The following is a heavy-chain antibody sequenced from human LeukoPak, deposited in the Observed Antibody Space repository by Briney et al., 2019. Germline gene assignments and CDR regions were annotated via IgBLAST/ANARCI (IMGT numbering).Heavy chain of an antibody. D-gene: IGHD3-10*01. Sequence: SETLSLTCTVSGGSISSYYWSWIRQPPGKGLEWIGCIYYSGSTNYNPSLKSRVTISVDTSKNQFSLKLSSVTAADTAVYYCARGAYYYGSGSYFYYGMDVWGQGTTVTVSS. V-gene: IGHV4-59*01. CDR3: ARGAYYYGSGSYFYYGMDV. J-gene: IGHJ6*02. CDR1: GGSISSYY. CDR2: IYYSGST.